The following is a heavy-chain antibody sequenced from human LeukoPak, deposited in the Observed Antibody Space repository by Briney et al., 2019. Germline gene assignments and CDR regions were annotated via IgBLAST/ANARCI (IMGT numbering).Heavy chain of an antibody. CDR2: IYSGGNT. CDR1: GFTVSSNY. CDR3: ASYPSSSNY. J-gene: IGHJ4*02. Sequence: GGSLRLSCAASGFTVSSNYISWVSQAPGKGLEWVSVIYSGGNTYYADSVKGRFTISSDNSKNTLYLQMTSLRAEDTAVYYCASYPSSSNYWGQGTLVTVSS. V-gene: IGHV3-53*01.